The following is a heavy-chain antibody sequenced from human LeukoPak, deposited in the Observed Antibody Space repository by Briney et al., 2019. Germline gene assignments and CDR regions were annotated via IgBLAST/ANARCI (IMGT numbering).Heavy chain of an antibody. CDR2: IFSGGNT. D-gene: IGHD6-13*01. J-gene: IGHJ4*02. Sequence: GSLRLSCAVSEFTVGNKYMSWVRQAPGKGLEWVSSIFSGGNTEYADSVKGRFTISRDNSKNTVFLQMNSLRVVDTAVYYCTGSSGSWYAYWGRGTPVTVSS. V-gene: IGHV3-53*01. CDR3: TGSSGSWYAY. CDR1: EFTVGNKY.